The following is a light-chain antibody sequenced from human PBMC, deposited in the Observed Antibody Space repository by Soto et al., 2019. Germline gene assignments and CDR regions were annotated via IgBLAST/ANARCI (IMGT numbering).Light chain of an antibody. J-gene: IGKJ2*01. CDR3: MQALQTPNT. V-gene: IGKV2-28*01. Sequence: DIVMTQSPLSLPVTPGEPASISCRSSQSLLHSNGYNYLDWYLQKPGQSPQLLIYLGSNRASGVPDRFSGSGSGTDFTRKISRVEAEDVGVYYCMQALQTPNTFGQGTKLEIK. CDR1: QSLLHSNGYNY. CDR2: LGS.